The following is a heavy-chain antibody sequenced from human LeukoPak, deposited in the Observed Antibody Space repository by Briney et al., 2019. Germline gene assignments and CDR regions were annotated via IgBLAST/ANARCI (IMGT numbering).Heavy chain of an antibody. Sequence: ASVKVSCKVSGYTLTELSMHWVRQAPGKGLEWMGGFDPEDGETIYAQKFQGRVTMTEDTSTDTAYMELSSLRSEDTAVYYCATAVHYYDSSGYPILFFDYWGQGTLVTVSS. CDR1: GYTLTELS. J-gene: IGHJ4*02. CDR2: FDPEDGET. D-gene: IGHD3-22*01. CDR3: ATAVHYYDSSGYPILFFDY. V-gene: IGHV1-24*01.